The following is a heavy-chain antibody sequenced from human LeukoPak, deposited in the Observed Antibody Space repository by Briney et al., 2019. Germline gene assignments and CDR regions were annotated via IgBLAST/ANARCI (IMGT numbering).Heavy chain of an antibody. CDR1: GGSISSYS. CDR3: ARTVVTLDWYFDL. Sequence: PSETLSLTCSVSGGSISSYSWNWIRQPAGKGLEWIGRFYTSGTTNYNPSLKSRVTMSIDTSKNQVSLKMRSVTDADTAVYYCARTVVTLDWYFDLWGRGTLVSVSS. J-gene: IGHJ2*01. CDR2: FYTSGTT. V-gene: IGHV4-4*07. D-gene: IGHD4-23*01.